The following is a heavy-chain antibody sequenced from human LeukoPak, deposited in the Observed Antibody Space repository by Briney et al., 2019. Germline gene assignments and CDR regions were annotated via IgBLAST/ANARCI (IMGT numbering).Heavy chain of an antibody. Sequence: GGSLRLSCAASGFTFSSYAMSWVRQAPGKGLVWVAIISHDGSNKYYADSVEGRFTISRDNSKNTLYLRINSLRAEDTAVYYCATDPDSSGYYYPIFDYWGQGTLVTVSS. CDR2: ISHDGSNK. J-gene: IGHJ4*02. CDR3: ATDPDSSGYYYPIFDY. V-gene: IGHV3-30-3*01. D-gene: IGHD3-22*01. CDR1: GFTFSSYA.